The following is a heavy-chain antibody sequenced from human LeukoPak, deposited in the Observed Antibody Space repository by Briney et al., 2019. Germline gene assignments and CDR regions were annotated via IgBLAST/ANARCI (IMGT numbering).Heavy chain of an antibody. D-gene: IGHD2-8*01. CDR2: ISASGSST. CDR3: AKDSVVVMVYANFDY. J-gene: IGHJ4*02. V-gene: IGHV3-23*01. CDR1: GFIFSNYA. Sequence: GGSLRLSCAASGFIFSNYAMSWVRQAPGKGLEWVSAISASGSSTYYADSVKGRFTISRDNSKNTLYLQMNSLRAEDTAVYYCAKDSVVVMVYANFDYWGQGTLVTVSS.